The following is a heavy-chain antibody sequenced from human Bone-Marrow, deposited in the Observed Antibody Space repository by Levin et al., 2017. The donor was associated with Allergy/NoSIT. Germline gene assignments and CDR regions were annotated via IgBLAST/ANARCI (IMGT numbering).Heavy chain of an antibody. J-gene: IGHJ6*02. Sequence: PGGSLRLSCAASGFTFSNAWMSWVRQAPGKGLEWVGRIKSKTDGGTTDYAAPVKGRFTISRDDSKNTLYLQMNSLKTEDTAVYYCTTSEPGIAVAGTQLYYYYGMDVWGQGTTVTVSS. V-gene: IGHV3-15*01. CDR3: TTSEPGIAVAGTQLYYYYGMDV. CDR2: IKSKTDGGTT. CDR1: GFTFSNAW. D-gene: IGHD6-19*01.